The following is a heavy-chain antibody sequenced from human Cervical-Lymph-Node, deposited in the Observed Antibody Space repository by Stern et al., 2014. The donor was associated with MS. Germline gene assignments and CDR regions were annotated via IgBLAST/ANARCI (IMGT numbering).Heavy chain of an antibody. CDR2: MNYISIGP. CDR1: GYTFTGYY. J-gene: IGHJ4*02. CDR3: ARDVLGDGDLSLDN. D-gene: IGHD3-10*01. V-gene: IGHV1-2*02. Sequence: QVQLVQSGAEVKKPGASVKVSCKASGYTFTGYYIHWVRQAPGQGPEWMGWMNYISIGPTFAQVLRGRFTMARDTTISTAYMELSGLRPDDTAVYFCARDVLGDGDLSLDNWGQGTLVTVSS.